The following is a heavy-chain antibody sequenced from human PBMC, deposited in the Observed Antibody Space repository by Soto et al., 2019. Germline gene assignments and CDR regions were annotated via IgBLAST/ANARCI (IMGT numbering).Heavy chain of an antibody. Sequence: SETLSLTSTVSGDSISIADYYWSWSRQTPGKGLELIGHIFYSGTTYYNPSLKSRLTISVDTSKNHFSLRLTSVTAADTAVYYGARDLWVEPELYYYGMDVWGQGTTVTVSS. CDR1: GDSISIADYY. D-gene: IGHD1-1*01. CDR3: ARDLWVEPELYYYGMDV. J-gene: IGHJ6*02. V-gene: IGHV4-30-4*01. CDR2: IFYSGTT.